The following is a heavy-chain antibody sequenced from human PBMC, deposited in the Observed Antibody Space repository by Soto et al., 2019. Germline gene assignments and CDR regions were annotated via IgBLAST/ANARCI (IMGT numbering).Heavy chain of an antibody. CDR3: ASRGYDFWSGLDP. CDR2: INTGNGHT. J-gene: IGHJ5*02. CDR1: GYTFTAYG. D-gene: IGHD3-3*01. V-gene: IGHV1-3*04. Sequence: ASVKVSCKASGYTFTAYGIHWVRQAPGQRLEWMGWINTGNGHTKYSQKFQGRVTITRDTSARTAYVELNSLRSEDTAVYYCASRGYDFWSGLDPWGQGTLVTVSS.